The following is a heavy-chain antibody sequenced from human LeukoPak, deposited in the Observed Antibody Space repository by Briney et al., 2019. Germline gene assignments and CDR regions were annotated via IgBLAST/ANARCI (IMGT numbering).Heavy chain of an antibody. CDR2: ISGSGGNT. J-gene: IGHJ4*02. CDR1: GFTFSRHA. D-gene: IGHD3-10*01. Sequence: GGSLRLSCAASGFTFSRHAMSWVRQAPGKGLEWVSAISGSGGNTYYADSVKGRFTISRDNSKNTLYLQMKSLRVEDTAVYYCAKDITMARGTSFDYWGQGTQVTVSS. CDR3: AKDITMARGTSFDY. V-gene: IGHV3-23*01.